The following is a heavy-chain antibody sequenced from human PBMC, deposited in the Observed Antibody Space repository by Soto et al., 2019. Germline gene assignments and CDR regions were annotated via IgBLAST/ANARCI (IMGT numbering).Heavy chain of an antibody. CDR1: GFTFSSYG. Sequence: GWSLRLSCAASGFTFSSYGMHWVRQAPGKGLEWVAVISYDGSNKYYADSVKGRFTISRDNSKNTLYLQMNSLRAEDTAVYYCAKDMYYYDSSGKPDYWGQGTLVTVSS. V-gene: IGHV3-30*18. CDR3: AKDMYYYDSSGKPDY. CDR2: ISYDGSNK. D-gene: IGHD3-22*01. J-gene: IGHJ4*02.